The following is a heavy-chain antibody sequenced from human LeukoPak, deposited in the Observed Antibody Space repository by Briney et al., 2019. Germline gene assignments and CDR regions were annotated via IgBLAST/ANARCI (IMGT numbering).Heavy chain of an antibody. CDR3: AKGLYGSGLVGYY. V-gene: IGHV3-30*02. J-gene: IGHJ4*02. CDR2: IRYDGSNK. Sequence: GGSLRLSCAASGFIFSSYGMHWVRQAPGKGLEWVAFIRYDGSNKYYADSVKGRFTISRDNSKNTLYLQMNSLRAEDTAVYYCAKGLYGSGLVGYYWGQGTLVTVSP. CDR1: GFIFSSYG. D-gene: IGHD3-10*01.